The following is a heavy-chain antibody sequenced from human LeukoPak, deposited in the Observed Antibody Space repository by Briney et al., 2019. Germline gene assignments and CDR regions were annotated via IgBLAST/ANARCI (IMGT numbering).Heavy chain of an antibody. Sequence: GASVKVSCKASGGTFSSYAISWVRQAPGQGLEWMGRIIPIFGTANYAQKFQGRVTITTDESTSTAYMELSSLRSEDTAVYYCARDLHAIIKGGRRQTYYMDVWGKGTTVTVSS. V-gene: IGHV1-69*05. CDR3: ARDLHAIIKGGRRQTYYMDV. D-gene: IGHD2-2*01. CDR1: GGTFSSYA. J-gene: IGHJ6*03. CDR2: IIPIFGTA.